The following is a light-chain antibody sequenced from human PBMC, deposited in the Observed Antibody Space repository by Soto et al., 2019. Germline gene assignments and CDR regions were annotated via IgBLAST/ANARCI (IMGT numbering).Light chain of an antibody. CDR1: QTISSW. Sequence: DIQMTQSPSTLSGSVGDRVTITCRASQTISSWLAWYQQKPGQAPKLLIYKASTLKSGVPSRFSGSGSGTEFTLTISSLQADDFATYYCQHYNSYSEAFGQGTKVDLK. J-gene: IGKJ1*01. CDR2: KAS. CDR3: QHYNSYSEA. V-gene: IGKV1-5*03.